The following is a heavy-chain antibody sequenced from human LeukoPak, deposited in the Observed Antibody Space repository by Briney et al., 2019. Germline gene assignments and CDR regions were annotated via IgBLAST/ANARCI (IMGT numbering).Heavy chain of an antibody. V-gene: IGHV1-46*01. CDR1: GYTFTSYY. CDR2: INPSGGST. J-gene: IGHJ3*02. D-gene: IGHD2-2*03. Sequence: GASVKVSCKASGYTFTSYYMHWVRQAPGQGPEWMGIINPSGGSTSYAQKFQGRVTMTRDTSTSTLYMELSSLRSEGTAFYYCARRARGSWINDAFDIWGQGTMVTVSS. CDR3: ARRARGSWINDAFDI.